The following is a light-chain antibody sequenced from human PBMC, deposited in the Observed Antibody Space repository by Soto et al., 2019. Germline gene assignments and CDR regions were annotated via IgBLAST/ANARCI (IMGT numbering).Light chain of an antibody. V-gene: IGKV1-5*03. Sequence: DIQMTQSPSTLSAFVGDRVTITCRASQTISTSLAWYQQKPGRPPKLLIYLASSLQSGVPARFRGSGSATEFTLSISSLQPDDFATYYCQQYGTSSRTFGQGTKVEIK. CDR2: LAS. CDR3: QQYGTSSRT. J-gene: IGKJ1*01. CDR1: QTISTS.